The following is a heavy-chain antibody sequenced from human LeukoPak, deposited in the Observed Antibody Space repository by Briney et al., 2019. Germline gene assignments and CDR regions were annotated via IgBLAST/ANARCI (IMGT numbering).Heavy chain of an antibody. D-gene: IGHD3-22*01. J-gene: IGHJ4*02. V-gene: IGHV3-23*01. CDR3: AKDLPYYYDSSGYLPDFDY. Sequence: GGSLRLSCAASGFTFSSYEMNWVRQAPGKGLEWVSAISGSGGSTYYADSVKGRFTISRDNSKNTLYLQMNSLRAEDTAVYYCAKDLPYYYDSSGYLPDFDYWGQGTLVTVSS. CDR2: ISGSGGST. CDR1: GFTFSSYE.